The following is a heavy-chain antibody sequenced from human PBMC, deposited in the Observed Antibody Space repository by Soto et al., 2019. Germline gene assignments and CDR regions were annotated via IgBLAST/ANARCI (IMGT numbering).Heavy chain of an antibody. CDR2: ISSDGNNK. V-gene: IGHV3-30*18. CDR3: AKDLLPNTVTTCGS. D-gene: IGHD4-17*01. Sequence: QVLLVESGGGAVQPGRSLRLSCAASGFTFDSHGMHWVRQAPGKGLEWVAVISSDGNNKYYADSVKGRFTISRDNFNNIWYLQMSSLRAEDTAVYYCAKDLLPNTVTTCGSWGQGTLVTVSS. CDR1: GFTFDSHG. J-gene: IGHJ5*02.